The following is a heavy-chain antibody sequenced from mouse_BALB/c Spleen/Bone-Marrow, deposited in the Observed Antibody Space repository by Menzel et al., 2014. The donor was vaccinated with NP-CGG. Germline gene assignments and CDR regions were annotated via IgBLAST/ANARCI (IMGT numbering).Heavy chain of an antibody. CDR2: INPYNDGT. CDR3: ARGGSYYAVDY. J-gene: IGHJ4*01. Sequence: EVQLQQSGPELVKPGASVKMSCKASGYTFTSYIMHWVKQKPGQGLEWAGYINPYNDGTNYNEKFKGKVTLTSDKSSSTVYMELGSLTSEDSAVYYCARGGSYYAVDYWGQGTSVTVSS. V-gene: IGHV1-14*01. CDR1: GYTFTSYI.